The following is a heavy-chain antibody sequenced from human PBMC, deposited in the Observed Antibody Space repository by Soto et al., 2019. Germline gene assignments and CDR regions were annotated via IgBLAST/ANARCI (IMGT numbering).Heavy chain of an antibody. Sequence: EVQLVESGGGLVKPGGSLRLSCAASGFTFSNAWMSWVRQAPGKGLEWVGRIKSKTDGGTTDYAATVKSRFTISSDDLKNTLYLQMNSMNTEDTAVYYCTTDSSDYSDSSRDFDYWGQGTLVNVSS. CDR2: IKSKTDGGTT. CDR3: TTDSSDYSDSSRDFDY. D-gene: IGHD3-22*01. V-gene: IGHV3-15*05. J-gene: IGHJ4*02. CDR1: GFTFSNAW.